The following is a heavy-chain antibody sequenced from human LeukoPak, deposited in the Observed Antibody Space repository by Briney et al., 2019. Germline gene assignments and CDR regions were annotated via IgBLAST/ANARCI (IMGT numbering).Heavy chain of an antibody. CDR3: ARRRWIQLWLLVPKGAFDI. D-gene: IGHD5-18*01. V-gene: IGHV3-11*04. CDR2: ISSSGSTI. CDR1: GFTFSDYY. Sequence: PGGSLRLSCAASGFTFSDYYMSWIRQAQGKGLEWVSYISSSGSTIYYADSVKGRFTISRDNAKNSLYLQMNSLRAEDTAVYYCARRRWIQLWLLVPKGAFDIWGQGTMVTVSS. J-gene: IGHJ3*02.